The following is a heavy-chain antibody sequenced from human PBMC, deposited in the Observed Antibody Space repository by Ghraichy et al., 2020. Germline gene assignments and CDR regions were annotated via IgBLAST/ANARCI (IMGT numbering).Heavy chain of an antibody. CDR1: GFTFSDYD. CDR3: ARDVAARRIGEYGMDV. CDR2: ISTSSLYI. D-gene: IGHD6-6*01. J-gene: IGHJ6*02. Sequence: GGYLRLSCAASGFTFSDYDMHWVRQASGKGLEWVSSISTSSLYIFYADSVKGRFTISRDNAKNSMFLEMNSLRGDDTAVYYCARDVAARRIGEYGMDVWGQGTTVTVSS. V-gene: IGHV3-21*01.